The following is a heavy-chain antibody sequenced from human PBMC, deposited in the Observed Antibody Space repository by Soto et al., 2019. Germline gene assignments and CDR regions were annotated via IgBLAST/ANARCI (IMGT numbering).Heavy chain of an antibody. V-gene: IGHV1-46*01. CDR3: ASGGGYSYGLRWFQH. CDR1: GYTFTSYY. J-gene: IGHJ1*01. CDR2: INPSGGST. Sequence: ASVKVSCKASGYTFTSYYMHWVRQAPGQGLEWMGIINPSGGSTSYAQKFQGRVTMTRDTSTSTVYMELSSLRSEDTAVYYCASGGGYSYGLRWFQHWGQGTPVTVYS. D-gene: IGHD5-18*01.